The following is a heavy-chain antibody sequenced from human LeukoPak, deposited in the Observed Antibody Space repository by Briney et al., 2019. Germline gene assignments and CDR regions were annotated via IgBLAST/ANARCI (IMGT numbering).Heavy chain of an antibody. V-gene: IGHV1-8*02. CDR3: ARRRAVGATHNWFDP. D-gene: IGHD1-26*01. CDR2: MNPNSGNT. J-gene: IGHJ5*02. Sequence: GASVKVSCKASGYTFTSYGISWVRQAPGQGLEWMGWMNPNSGNTGYAQKFQGRVTMTRNTSISTAYMELSSLRSEDTAVYYCARRRAVGATHNWFDPWGQGTLVTVSS. CDR1: GYTFTSYG.